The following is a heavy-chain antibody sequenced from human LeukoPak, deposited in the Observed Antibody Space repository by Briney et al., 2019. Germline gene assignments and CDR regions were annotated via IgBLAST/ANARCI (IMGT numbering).Heavy chain of an antibody. CDR1: GGSISSGDYY. D-gene: IGHD3-10*01. CDR2: IYYSGST. CDR3: ARGEQLRPKDSGSYPPDY. J-gene: IGHJ4*02. V-gene: IGHV4-30-4*01. Sequence: MSSQTLSLTCTVSGGSISSGDYYWSWIRQPPGKGLEWIGYIYYSGSTYYNPSLKSRVTISVDTSKNQFSLKLSSVTAADTAVYYCARGEQLRPKDSGSYPPDYWGQGILVTVSS.